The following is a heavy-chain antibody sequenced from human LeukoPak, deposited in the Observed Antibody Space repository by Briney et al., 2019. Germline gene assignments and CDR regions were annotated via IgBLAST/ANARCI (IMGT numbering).Heavy chain of an antibody. D-gene: IGHD4-23*01. CDR3: AKTRGGNPRYYFDY. V-gene: IGHV3-23*01. CDR2: VSGSGDFI. Sequence: GGSLRLSCAASGFTFTNPAMSWVRQAPGKGLEWVSVVSGSGDFIYYGDSVKGRLTISRDNSKNTLYLQMSSLRAEDTALYYCAKTRGGNPRYYFDYWGHGTLVTVSS. J-gene: IGHJ4*01. CDR1: GFTFTNPA.